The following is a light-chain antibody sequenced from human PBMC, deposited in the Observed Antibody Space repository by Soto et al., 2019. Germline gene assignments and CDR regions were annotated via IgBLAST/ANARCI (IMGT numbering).Light chain of an antibody. Sequence: QSVLMQPPSVSAAPGQKVTISCSGSSSNIGNNYVSWYQQLPGTAPKLLIYDNNERPSGIPDRFSGSKSGTSATLGITGLQTGDEADYYCATWDFSLSAGVFGGGTKLTVL. CDR3: ATWDFSLSAGV. J-gene: IGLJ2*01. CDR1: SSNIGNNY. V-gene: IGLV1-51*01. CDR2: DNN.